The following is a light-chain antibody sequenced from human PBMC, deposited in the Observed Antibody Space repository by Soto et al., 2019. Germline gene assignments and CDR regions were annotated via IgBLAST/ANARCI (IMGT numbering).Light chain of an antibody. CDR1: QSVSSN. V-gene: IGKV3-15*01. CDR3: QQYNNWPRT. CDR2: GAS. J-gene: IGKJ1*01. Sequence: EILMTQSPATLSVSPGERATLSCRASQSVSSNLAWYQQKPGQAPRLLIYGASTRATGIPARFSGSGSETEFTFTISSLQSEDSAVYYCQQYNNWPRTFGQGTKV.